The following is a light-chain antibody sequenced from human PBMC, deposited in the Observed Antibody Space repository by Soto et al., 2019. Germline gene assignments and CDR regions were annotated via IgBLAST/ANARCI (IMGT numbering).Light chain of an antibody. CDR3: QKYNSAPRT. CDR1: QSISTY. Sequence: DIQLTQSPSSLSASVGDRITITCRASQSISTYLNWYQQKPGEAPTLLVYDSSTLQSGVPLRFRGSGSGTDFTLTISSLQPEDAATYYCQKYNSAPRTFGQGTKVDIK. CDR2: DSS. V-gene: IGKV1-39*01. J-gene: IGKJ1*01.